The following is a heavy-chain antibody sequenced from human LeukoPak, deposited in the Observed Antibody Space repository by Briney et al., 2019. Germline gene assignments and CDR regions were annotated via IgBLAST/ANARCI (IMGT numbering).Heavy chain of an antibody. CDR2: INPNSGGT. Sequence: GASVKVSCKASGYTFTGYYMRWVRQAPGQGLEWMGWINPNSGGTNYAQKFQGRVTMTRDTSISTAYMELSRLRSDDTAVYYCASWEGYDSSGYPFDYWGQGTLVTVSS. CDR1: GYTFTGYY. CDR3: ASWEGYDSSGYPFDY. D-gene: IGHD3-22*01. J-gene: IGHJ4*02. V-gene: IGHV1-2*02.